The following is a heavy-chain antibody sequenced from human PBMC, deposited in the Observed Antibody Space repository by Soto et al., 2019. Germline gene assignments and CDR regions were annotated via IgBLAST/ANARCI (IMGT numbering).Heavy chain of an antibody. D-gene: IGHD6-6*01. Sequence: PSETLSLTCTVSGGSVSSSSWSWIRQPPGKGLEWIGYIYSDGGTNYNPSLKSRVTISLDTSINQFSLKLSSLTAADTAVYYCARSVAARPYYFYYMDVWGKGTTVTVSS. CDR2: IYSDGGT. J-gene: IGHJ6*03. V-gene: IGHV4-4*08. CDR1: GGSVSSSS. CDR3: ARSVAARPYYFYYMDV.